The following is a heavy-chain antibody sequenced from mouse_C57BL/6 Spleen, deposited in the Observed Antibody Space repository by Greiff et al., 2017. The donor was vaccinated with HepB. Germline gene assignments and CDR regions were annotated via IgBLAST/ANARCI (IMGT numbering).Heavy chain of an antibody. V-gene: IGHV5-4*01. CDR2: ISDGGSYT. CDR1: GFTFSSYA. CDR3: ARDWTRSNYWYFDV. J-gene: IGHJ1*03. D-gene: IGHD2-13*01. Sequence: EVKLEESGGGLVKPGGSLKLSCAASGFTFSSYAMSWVRQTPEKRLEWVATISDGGSYTYYPDNVKGRFTISRDNAKNNLYLQMSHLKSEDTAMYYCARDWTRSNYWYFDVWGTGTTVTVSS.